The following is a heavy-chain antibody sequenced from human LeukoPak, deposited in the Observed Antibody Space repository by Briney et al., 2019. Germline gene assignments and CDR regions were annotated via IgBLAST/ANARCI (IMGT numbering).Heavy chain of an antibody. CDR3: AREIVVVPAAIQGRFDP. Sequence: SGTLSLTCAVSGGSISSSNWWSWVRQPPGKGLEWIGEIYHSGSTNYNPSLKSRVTISVDKSKNQFSLKLSSVTAADTAVYYCAREIVVVPAAIQGRFDPWGQGTLVTVSS. CDR2: IYHSGST. V-gene: IGHV4-4*02. J-gene: IGHJ5*02. CDR1: GGSISSSNW. D-gene: IGHD2-2*02.